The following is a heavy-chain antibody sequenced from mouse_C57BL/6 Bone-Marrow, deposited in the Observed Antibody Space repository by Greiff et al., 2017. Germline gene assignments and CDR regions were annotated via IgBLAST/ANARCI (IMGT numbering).Heavy chain of an antibody. CDR2: IYPGGGYT. CDR1: GYTFTNYW. V-gene: IGHV1-63*01. CDR3: AREVTTRYYFDY. D-gene: IGHD2-2*01. J-gene: IGHJ2*01. Sequence: QVQLQQSGAELVRPGTSVKMSCKASGYTFTNYWIGWAKQRPGHGLEWIGDIYPGGGYTNYNEKFKGKATRTADKSSSTASMQFSSLTSEDSAIYYCAREVTTRYYFDYWGQGTTLTVSS.